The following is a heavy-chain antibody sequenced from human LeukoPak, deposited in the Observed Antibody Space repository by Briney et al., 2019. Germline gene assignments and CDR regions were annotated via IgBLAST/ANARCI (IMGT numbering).Heavy chain of an antibody. CDR2: ISGSGGST. Sequence: GGSLRLSCAASGFTFSSYAMSWVRQAPGKGLEWVSAISGSGGSTYYADSVKGRFTTSRDNSKNTLYLQMNSLRAEDTAVYYCAKDPVRYFDWASPDAFDIWGQGTMVTVSS. D-gene: IGHD3-9*01. J-gene: IGHJ3*02. CDR1: GFTFSSYA. CDR3: AKDPVRYFDWASPDAFDI. V-gene: IGHV3-23*01.